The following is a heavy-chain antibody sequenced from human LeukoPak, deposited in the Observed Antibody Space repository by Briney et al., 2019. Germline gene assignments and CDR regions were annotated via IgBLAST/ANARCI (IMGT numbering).Heavy chain of an antibody. Sequence: SETLSLTCTVSGGSISSYYWSWIRQPPGKGLEWIGYIYCSGSTNYNPSLKSRVTISVDTSKNQFSLKLSSVTAADTAVYYCARHEVYYDSSGYYVNWFDPWGQGTLVTVSS. D-gene: IGHD3-22*01. CDR2: IYCSGST. V-gene: IGHV4-59*08. CDR3: ARHEVYYDSSGYYVNWFDP. CDR1: GGSISSYY. J-gene: IGHJ5*02.